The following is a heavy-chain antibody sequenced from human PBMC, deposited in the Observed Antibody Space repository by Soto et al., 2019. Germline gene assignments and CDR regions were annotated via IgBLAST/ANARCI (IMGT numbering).Heavy chain of an antibody. CDR3: ARRGDHFGNSAFYYYFDH. CDR1: GYSFTSKG. V-gene: IGHV1-18*01. J-gene: IGHJ4*02. D-gene: IGHD3-22*01. CDR2: ISVHNGKT. Sequence: QVQLVQSGPEVRKPGASVKVSCKASGYSFTSKGITWVRQAPGQGPEWMGWISVHNGKTNYAQKFQDRVTLTTDTSTSTAYMELRSLTSDDTAVYFCARRGDHFGNSAFYYYFDHWGQGTLVTVSS.